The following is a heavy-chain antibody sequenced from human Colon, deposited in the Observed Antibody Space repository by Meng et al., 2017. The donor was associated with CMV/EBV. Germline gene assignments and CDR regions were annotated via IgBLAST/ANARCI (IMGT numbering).Heavy chain of an antibody. J-gene: IGHJ4*02. Sequence: SCQTSGYLFKFRSMHWVRQAPGRGLEWMGIFDPRGDSTHYAQKFQGRLTMTEDRSTTTMYMELHSLRSEDSAVYYCARDNSHWSKDFWGQGTLVTVS. CDR1: GYLFKFRS. CDR3: ARDNSHWSKDF. CDR2: FDPRGDST. D-gene: IGHD4-11*01. V-gene: IGHV1-46*02.